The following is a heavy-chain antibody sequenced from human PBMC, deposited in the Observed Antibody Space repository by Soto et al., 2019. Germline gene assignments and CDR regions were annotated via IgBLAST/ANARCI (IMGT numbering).Heavy chain of an antibody. D-gene: IGHD3-16*02. CDR2: IYHSGST. Sequence: SETLSLTCAVSGGSISSGGYSWSWIRQPPGKGLEWIGYIYHSGSTYYNPSLKSRVTISVDRSKNQFSLKLSSVTAADTAVYFCARRSGYRISDYFDYWGQGTRVTVSS. V-gene: IGHV4-30-2*01. CDR3: ARRSGYRISDYFDY. CDR1: GGSISSGGYS. J-gene: IGHJ4*02.